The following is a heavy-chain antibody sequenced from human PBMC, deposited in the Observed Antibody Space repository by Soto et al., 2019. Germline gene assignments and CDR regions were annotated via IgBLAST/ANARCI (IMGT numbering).Heavy chain of an antibody. D-gene: IGHD6-19*01. CDR1: GFTFSDYY. CDR2: ITSSGSTI. J-gene: IGHJ4*02. CDR3: ARENEQWVAADN. Sequence: GGSLRLSCAASGFTFSDYYMSWIRQAPGKGLEWVSYITSSGSTIYYADSVEGRSTISRDNAKNSLYLQMNSLSAEDTAVYYCARENEQWVAADNWGQGTLVTAPQ. V-gene: IGHV3-11*01.